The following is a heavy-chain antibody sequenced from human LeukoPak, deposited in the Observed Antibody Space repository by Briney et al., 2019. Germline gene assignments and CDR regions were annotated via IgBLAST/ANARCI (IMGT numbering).Heavy chain of an antibody. J-gene: IGHJ4*02. CDR2: INAGNGNT. CDR3: ARLYSSGWYPRYDY. D-gene: IGHD6-19*01. CDR1: GYTFTSYA. V-gene: IGHV1-3*01. Sequence: ASVKVSCKASGYTFTSYAMHWVRQAPGQRLEWMGWINAGNGNTKYSQKFQGRVTITRDTSASIAYMELSSLRSEDTAVYYCARLYSSGWYPRYDYWGQGTLVTVSS.